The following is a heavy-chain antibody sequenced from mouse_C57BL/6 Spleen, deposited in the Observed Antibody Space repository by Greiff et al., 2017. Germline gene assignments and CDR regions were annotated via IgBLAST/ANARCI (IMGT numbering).Heavy chain of an antibody. V-gene: IGHV1-61*01. CDR3: ARGVSYYYAMDY. CDR1: GYTFPSYG. CDR2: IYPSDIET. J-gene: IGHJ4*01. Sequence: QVQLQQPGAELVRPGSSVKLSCKASGYTFPSYGLDWVKQRPGQGLEWIGNIYPSDIETHYNQKCKDKATLTVDKSSSTAYMQLSSLTSEDSAVYYCARGVSYYYAMDYWGQGTSVTVSS.